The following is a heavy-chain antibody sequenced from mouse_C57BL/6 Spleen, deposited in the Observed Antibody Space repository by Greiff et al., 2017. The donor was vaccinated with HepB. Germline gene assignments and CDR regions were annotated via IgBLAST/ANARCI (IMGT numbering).Heavy chain of an antibody. Sequence: EVQVVESGGGLVKPGGSLKLSCAASGFTFSDYGMHWVRQAPEKGLEWVAYISSGSSTIYYADTVKGRFTISSDNAKNNVFLQMSSLRSEDTAMYYCARKAPYYYAMDYWGQGTSVTVSS. J-gene: IGHJ4*01. CDR1: GFTFSDYG. CDR3: ARKAPYYYAMDY. CDR2: ISSGSSTI. V-gene: IGHV5-17*01.